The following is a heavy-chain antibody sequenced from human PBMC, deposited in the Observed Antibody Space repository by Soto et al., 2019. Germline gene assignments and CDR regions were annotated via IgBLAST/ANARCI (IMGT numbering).Heavy chain of an antibody. CDR3: AHIPDYDFWSGYRCWFDP. D-gene: IGHD3-3*01. Sequence: SGPTLVNPTQTLTLTCTFSGFSLSTSGVGVGWIRQPPGKALEWLALIYWNDDKRYSPSLKSRLTITKDTSKNQVVLTMTNMDPVDTATYYCAHIPDYDFWSGYRCWFDPWGQGTLVTVSS. CDR2: IYWNDDK. J-gene: IGHJ5*02. CDR1: GFSLSTSGVG. V-gene: IGHV2-5*01.